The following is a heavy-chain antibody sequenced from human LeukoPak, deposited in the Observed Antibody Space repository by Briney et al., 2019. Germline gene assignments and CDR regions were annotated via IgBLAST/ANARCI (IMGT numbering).Heavy chain of an antibody. V-gene: IGHV4-38-2*01. CDR3: ARLREMRFGETQAFDY. CDR1: GYSISSGYY. CDR2: IYHSGST. J-gene: IGHJ4*02. D-gene: IGHD3-10*01. Sequence: SETLSLTCSVSGYSISSGYYWGWIRQPPGKGLEWIGSIYHSGSTYYNPSLKSRVTISVDTSKNQFSLKLSSVTAADTAVYYCARLREMRFGETQAFDYWGQGTLVTVSS.